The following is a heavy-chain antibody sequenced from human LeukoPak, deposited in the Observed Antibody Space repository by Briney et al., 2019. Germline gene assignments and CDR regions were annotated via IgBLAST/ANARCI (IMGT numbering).Heavy chain of an antibody. CDR2: TNPNSGGT. J-gene: IGHJ4*02. CDR1: GYTFTTYY. CDR3: ARDGSVPYDY. Sequence: ASVKVSCKASGYTFTTYYMHWVRQAPGQGLEWMGWTNPNSGGTSYAQKFQGRVTMTRDTSISTAYMELSSLRSDDTAVYYCARDGSVPYDYWGQGTLVTVSS. V-gene: IGHV1-2*02.